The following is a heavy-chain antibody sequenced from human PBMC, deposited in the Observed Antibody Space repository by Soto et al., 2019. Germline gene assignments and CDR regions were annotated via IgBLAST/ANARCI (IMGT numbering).Heavy chain of an antibody. Sequence: VKVSGETAGGILLRYTISWVRPAPAKGLAWMGGIIPICCTANYAQKLQGRVTITADKTTSTAYMERSSLRSEDTAVYYCARGGYCSSTTCLHPYNCFDAWGQGTMVTVSS. CDR1: GGILLRYT. J-gene: IGHJ5*01. V-gene: IGHV1-69*06. CDR3: ARGGYCSSTTCLHPYNCFDA. D-gene: IGHD2-2*01. CDR2: IIPICCTA.